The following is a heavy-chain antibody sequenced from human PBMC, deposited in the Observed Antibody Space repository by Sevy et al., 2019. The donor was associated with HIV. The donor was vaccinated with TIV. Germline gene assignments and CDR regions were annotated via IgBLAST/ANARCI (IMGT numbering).Heavy chain of an antibody. J-gene: IGHJ3*02. D-gene: IGHD2-15*01. CDR3: ARASRQADCSGGSCYKDAFDI. V-gene: IGHV1-69*13. CDR1: GGTFSSYA. CDR2: IIPIFGTA. Sequence: ASVKVSCKASGGTFSSYAISWVRQAPGQGLEWMGGIIPIFGTANYAQKFQGRVTITADESTSTAYMELSSLRSEDTAVYYCARASRQADCSGGSCYKDAFDIWGQGTMVTVSS.